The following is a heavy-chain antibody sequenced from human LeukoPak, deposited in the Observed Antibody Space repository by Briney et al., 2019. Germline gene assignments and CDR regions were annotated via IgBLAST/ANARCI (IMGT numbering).Heavy chain of an antibody. CDR2: VNSDGTST. Sequence: GGSLRLSCAASGFTLSSYWMFWVRQAPGKGLVWVSRVNSDGTSTNYADSVKGRFTVSRDNAKNSLYLQMNSLRAEDTAVYYCARDGNWGWQTPHDDWGQGTLVTVSS. V-gene: IGHV3-74*01. J-gene: IGHJ4*02. D-gene: IGHD7-27*01. CDR1: GFTLSSYW. CDR3: ARDGNWGWQTPHDD.